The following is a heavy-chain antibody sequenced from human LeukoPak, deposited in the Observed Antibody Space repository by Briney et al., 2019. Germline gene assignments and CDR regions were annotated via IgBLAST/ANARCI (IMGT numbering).Heavy chain of an antibody. CDR1: GFTFDDYA. V-gene: IGHV3-9*01. J-gene: IGHJ4*02. Sequence: PGGSLRLSCAASGFTFDDYAMHWVRQAPGKGLEWVSGISWNSGSIGYADSVKGRFTISRDNAKNSLYLQMNSLRAEDTALYYCAKDIIPNDNAGFFDYWGQGTLVTVSS. CDR3: AKDIIPNDNAGFFDY. D-gene: IGHD3-9*01. CDR2: ISWNSGSI.